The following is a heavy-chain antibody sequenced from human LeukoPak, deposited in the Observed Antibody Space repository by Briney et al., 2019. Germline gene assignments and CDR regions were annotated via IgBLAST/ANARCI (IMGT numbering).Heavy chain of an antibody. Sequence: ASVKVSCKSSGYTFIGFYMHWVRQAPGQGLEWMGRINPDSGGTNYAQKFQGRVTMTRDTSISTAYMELSRLRSDDTAVYYCARGLENFDYWGQGTLVTVSS. J-gene: IGHJ4*02. V-gene: IGHV1-2*06. D-gene: IGHD1-1*01. CDR3: ARGLENFDY. CDR1: GYTFIGFY. CDR2: INPDSGGT.